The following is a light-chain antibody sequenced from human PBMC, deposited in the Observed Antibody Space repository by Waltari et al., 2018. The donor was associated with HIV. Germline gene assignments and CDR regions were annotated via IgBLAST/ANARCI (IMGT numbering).Light chain of an antibody. J-gene: IGLJ2*01. Sequence: QSLLTQPPSASGTPGQRVTISCSGRNSNIGTNAVNWYQQVPGTAPKVIIYGTDQRPSGVPDRFSGSKSGTSASLAISALQSEDEADYYCATWDDSLVRPGVVFGGRTKLTVL. CDR1: NSNIGTNA. CDR2: GTD. V-gene: IGLV1-44*01. CDR3: ATWDDSLVRPGVV.